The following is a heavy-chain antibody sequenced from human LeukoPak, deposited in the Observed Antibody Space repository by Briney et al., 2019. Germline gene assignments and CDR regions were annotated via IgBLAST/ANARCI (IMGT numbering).Heavy chain of an antibody. D-gene: IGHD1-26*01. V-gene: IGHV3-23*01. CDR2: IPGSGGNT. Sequence: GGSLRLSCTASGFTLSNSGMSWVRQAPGRGLEWVTGIPGSGGNTYYADSVRGRFTISRDNSKNTLYLQMNSLRAEDTAVYCCAKSYSGNYNDAFGIWGQGTMVTVSS. CDR3: AKSYSGNYNDAFGI. CDR1: GFTLSNSG. J-gene: IGHJ3*02.